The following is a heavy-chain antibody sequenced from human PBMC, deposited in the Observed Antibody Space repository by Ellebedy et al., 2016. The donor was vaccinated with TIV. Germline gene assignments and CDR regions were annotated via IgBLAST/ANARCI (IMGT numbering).Heavy chain of an antibody. CDR2: IYYSGST. Sequence: SETLSLXXTVSGGSISNSYWSWIRQPPGKGLEWIGFIYYSGSTKYNPSLKSRVNISVDRSKNQFFLKLTPVTAADTALYYCAREAGLRPPNHMDVWGKGTTVIVSS. V-gene: IGHV4-59*01. CDR1: GGSISNSY. CDR3: AREAGLRPPNHMDV. D-gene: IGHD5-12*01. J-gene: IGHJ6*03.